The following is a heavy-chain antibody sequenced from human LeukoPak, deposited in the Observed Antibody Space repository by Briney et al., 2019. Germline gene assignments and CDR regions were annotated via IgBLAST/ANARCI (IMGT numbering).Heavy chain of an antibody. D-gene: IGHD2-15*01. J-gene: IGHJ3*02. Sequence: PSETLSLTCTVSGDSISSSSYYWEWIRQPPGKGLEWIGSTFYSGSTYYNPSLKSRVTISVDTSKNEFSLKLSSVTAADTAVYYCARVGFSGRDAFDIWGQGTMVTVSS. CDR1: GDSISSSSYY. V-gene: IGHV4-39*07. CDR3: ARVGFSGRDAFDI. CDR2: TFYSGST.